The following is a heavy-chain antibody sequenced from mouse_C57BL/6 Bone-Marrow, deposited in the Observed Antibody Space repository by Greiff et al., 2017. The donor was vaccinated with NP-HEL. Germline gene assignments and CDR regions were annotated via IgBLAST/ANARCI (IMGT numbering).Heavy chain of an antibody. V-gene: IGHV1-59*01. D-gene: IGHD3-1*01. J-gene: IGHJ1*03. CDR3: ARGSLGNWYFDV. Sequence: QVQLQQPGAELARPGTSVKLSCKASGYTFTSYWMHWVKQRPGQGLEWIGVIDPSDSYTNYNQKFKGKATLTVDTSSSTAYMQLSSLTSEDSAVYYCARGSLGNWYFDVWGTGTTVTVSS. CDR2: IDPSDSYT. CDR1: GYTFTSYW.